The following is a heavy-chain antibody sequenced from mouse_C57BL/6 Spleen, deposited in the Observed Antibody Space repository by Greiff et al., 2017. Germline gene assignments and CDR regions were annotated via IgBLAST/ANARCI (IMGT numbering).Heavy chain of an antibody. Sequence: VQLQQSGAELVKPGASVKLSCKASGYTFTSYWMHWVKQRPGQGLEWIGMIHPNSGSTNYNEKFKSKATLTVDKSSSTAYMQLSSLTSEDSAVXYCARYDYDAMDYWGQGTSVTVSS. J-gene: IGHJ4*01. CDR2: IHPNSGST. CDR1: GYTFTSYW. CDR3: ARYDYDAMDY. V-gene: IGHV1-64*01.